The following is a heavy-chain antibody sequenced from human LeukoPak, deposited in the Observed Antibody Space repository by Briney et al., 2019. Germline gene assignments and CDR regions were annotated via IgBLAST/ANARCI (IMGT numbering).Heavy chain of an antibody. CDR3: ARAGFWSGGVDV. CDR2: INHSGST. Sequence: SETLSLTCAVYGVSFSGYYWSWVRQPPGKGLEWIGEINHSGSTNYNPSLKSRVTISLDTSNNQFSLKLSSLTAADTAVYYCARAGFWSGGVDVWGKGTTVTVSS. V-gene: IGHV4-34*01. J-gene: IGHJ6*04. D-gene: IGHD3-3*01. CDR1: GVSFSGYY.